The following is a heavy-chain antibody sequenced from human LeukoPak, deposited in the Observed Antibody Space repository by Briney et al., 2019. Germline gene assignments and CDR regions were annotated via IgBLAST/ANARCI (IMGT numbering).Heavy chain of an antibody. V-gene: IGHV3-7*01. CDR1: GFTFSSYW. Sequence: GGSLRLSCVVSGFTFSSYWMSWVRQAPGKGLEWVANIKQDGSEKYYVDSVRGRFTISRDNAKNSLYLQMNSLRAADTAVYYCARAKYYDFWSAYYPDYWGQGTLVTVSS. CDR3: ARAKYYDFWSAYYPDY. D-gene: IGHD3-3*01. J-gene: IGHJ4*02. CDR2: IKQDGSEK.